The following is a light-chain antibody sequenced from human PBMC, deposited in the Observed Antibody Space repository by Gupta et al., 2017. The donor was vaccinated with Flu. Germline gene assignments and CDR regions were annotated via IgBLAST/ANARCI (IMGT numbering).Light chain of an antibody. CDR1: QNVISNL. CDR3: QQYGSSPYT. Sequence: GTSYLSPVESATISCRGSQNVISNLLNWYQQKPGQAPRLLIYGASSRATGIPDRFSGSGSGTDFTLTIRRLEPEDFAVYYCQQYGSSPYTFGQGTQLEI. CDR2: GAS. J-gene: IGKJ2*01. V-gene: IGKV3-20*01.